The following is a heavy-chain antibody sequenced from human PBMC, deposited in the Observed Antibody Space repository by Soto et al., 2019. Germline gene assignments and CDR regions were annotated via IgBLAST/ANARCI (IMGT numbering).Heavy chain of an antibody. J-gene: IGHJ5*02. V-gene: IGHV1-69*13. CDR2: IIPIFGTA. CDR1: GGTFSSYA. CDR3: ARDSLLGGVVVVAATPAKGWFDP. D-gene: IGHD2-15*01. Sequence: SVKVSCKASGGTFSSYAISWVRQAPGQGLEWMGGIIPIFGTANYAQKFQGRVTITADESTSTAYMELSSLRSEDTAVYYCARDSLLGGVVVVAATPAKGWFDPWGQGTLVTVSS.